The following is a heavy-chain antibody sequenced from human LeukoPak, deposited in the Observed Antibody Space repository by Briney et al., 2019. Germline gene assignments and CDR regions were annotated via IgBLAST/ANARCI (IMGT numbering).Heavy chain of an antibody. D-gene: IGHD3-22*01. J-gene: IGHJ4*02. V-gene: IGHV3-21*01. CDR3: ARVGYDSSGYYSLGNY. Sequence: GGSLRLSCAASGFTFSNAWMSWVRQAPGKGLEWVSSITRSSSYIYYADSVKGRFTVSRDNAKNSLYLQMNSLRAEDTAVYYCARVGYDSSGYYSLGNYWGQGTLVSVSS. CDR1: GFTFSNAW. CDR2: ITRSSSYI.